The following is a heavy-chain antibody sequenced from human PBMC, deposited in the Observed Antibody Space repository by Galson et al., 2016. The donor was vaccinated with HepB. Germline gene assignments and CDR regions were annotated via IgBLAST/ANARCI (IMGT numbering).Heavy chain of an antibody. CDR2: IYDSGST. Sequence: SLTCSVSGGSISSPVHSWHWIRQRPGNGLEWIGYIYDSGSTNYTPSLMSRISISIDTSKMHFSLKLTSVTAADTAIYYCARGRDPYCSGGRCFSGNWFDSWGQGTLVTVSS. J-gene: IGHJ5*01. D-gene: IGHD2-15*01. CDR1: GGSISSPVHS. V-gene: IGHV4-31*03. CDR3: ARGRDPYCSGGRCFSGNWFDS.